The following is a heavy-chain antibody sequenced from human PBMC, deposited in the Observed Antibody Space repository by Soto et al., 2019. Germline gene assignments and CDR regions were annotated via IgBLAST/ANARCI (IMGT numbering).Heavy chain of an antibody. CDR3: ARDLPPSLWMADYGMDV. CDR1: GYTFTSYG. J-gene: IGHJ6*02. Sequence: ASVKVSCKASGYTFTSYGISWVRQAPGQGLEWMGWISAYNGNTNYAQKLQGRVAMTTDTSTSTAYMELRSLRSDDTAVYYCARDLPPSLWMADYGMDVWGQGTTVTVSS. V-gene: IGHV1-18*01. D-gene: IGHD3-3*01. CDR2: ISAYNGNT.